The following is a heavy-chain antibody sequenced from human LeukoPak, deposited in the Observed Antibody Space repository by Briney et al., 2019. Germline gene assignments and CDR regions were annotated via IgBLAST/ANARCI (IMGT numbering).Heavy chain of an antibody. CDR1: GHTFTGHY. V-gene: IGHV1-2*02. J-gene: IGHJ4*02. Sequence: ASVKVSCKASGHTFTGHYIHWVRQAPGQGLEWMGWIKPNSGGTNYAQKFQGRVTMTRDTSISTAYLELSSLRSDDTAVYYCARGDSSSWSLFDYWGQGTLVTVSS. CDR3: ARGDSSSWSLFDY. CDR2: IKPNSGGT. D-gene: IGHD6-13*01.